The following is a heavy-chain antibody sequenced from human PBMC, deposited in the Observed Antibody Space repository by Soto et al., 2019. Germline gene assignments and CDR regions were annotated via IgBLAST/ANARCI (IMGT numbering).Heavy chain of an antibody. CDR1: GGSISTGGYY. CDR3: ARGMSVTLFDN. J-gene: IGHJ4*02. D-gene: IGHD4-17*01. V-gene: IGHV4-31*03. Sequence: QVQLQESGPGLVKPSQTLSLTCTVSGGSISTGGYYWTWIRQHPGKGLEWIGYIYYRGSTYYNPSLKSRVTISVDTSRNQFSLKLSSVTAAHTAVYYCARGMSVTLFDNWGQGTLVTVSS. CDR2: IYYRGST.